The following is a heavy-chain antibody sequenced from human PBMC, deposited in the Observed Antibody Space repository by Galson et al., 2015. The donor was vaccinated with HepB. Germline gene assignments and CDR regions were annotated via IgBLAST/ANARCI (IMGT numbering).Heavy chain of an antibody. CDR2: MNPNSGNT. Sequence: SVKVSCKASGYTFTSYDINWVRQATGQGLEWMGWMNPNSGNTGYAQKFQGRVTMTRNTSISTAYMELSSLRSEDTAVYYCARGPYHYGDYVSSFSEDGPSNYWGQGTLVTVSS. CDR1: GYTFTSYD. V-gene: IGHV1-8*01. CDR3: ARGPYHYGDYVSSFSEDGPSNY. D-gene: IGHD4-17*01. J-gene: IGHJ4*02.